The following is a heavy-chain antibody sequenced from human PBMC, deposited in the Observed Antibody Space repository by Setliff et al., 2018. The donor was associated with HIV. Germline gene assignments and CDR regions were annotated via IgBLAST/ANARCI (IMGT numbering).Heavy chain of an antibody. CDR3: HSGYDTEEQSYSDY. CDR1: GFNFRSYS. V-gene: IGHV3-74*01. CDR2: VNRDGSST. D-gene: IGHD5-12*01. J-gene: IGHJ4*02. Sequence: HPGVSLRLSCLGSGFNFRSYSMHWVRQAPGKGLVWVSRVNRDGSSTTYADSVKDRFTISRDNAKNTLYLQMNSLRAEDTGVYYCHSGYDTEEQSYSDYWGQGALVTVSS.